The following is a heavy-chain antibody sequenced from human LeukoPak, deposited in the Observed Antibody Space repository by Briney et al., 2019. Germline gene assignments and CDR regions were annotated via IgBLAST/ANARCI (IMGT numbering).Heavy chain of an antibody. CDR2: MNPNSGNT. Sequence: ASVKVSCKASGYTFTGYYMHWVRQAPGQGLEWMGWMNPNSGNTGYAQKFQGRVTMTRNTSISTAYMELSSLRSEDTAVYYCARAKAMVRGVINYWFDPWGQGTLVTVSS. CDR3: ARAKAMVRGVINYWFDP. D-gene: IGHD3-10*01. J-gene: IGHJ5*02. CDR1: GYTFTGYY. V-gene: IGHV1-8*02.